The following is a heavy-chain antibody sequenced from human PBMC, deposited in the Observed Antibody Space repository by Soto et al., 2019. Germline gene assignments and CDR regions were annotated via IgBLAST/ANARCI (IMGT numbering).Heavy chain of an antibody. CDR2: TCRYGREL. J-gene: IGHJ4*02. Sequence: EVQLVESGGGFNQPGGSLRLYCAASGFTFSTYCMHWVRHTPGTGLVWVSRTCRYGRELYYADSVKGRFTISRDYAKNTLYLQMVSLRVEDTGIYFCVRGTTAWRGMDYWGQGALVTVSS. CDR3: VRGTTAWRGMDY. D-gene: IGHD1-1*01. CDR1: GFTFSTYC. V-gene: IGHV3-74*01.